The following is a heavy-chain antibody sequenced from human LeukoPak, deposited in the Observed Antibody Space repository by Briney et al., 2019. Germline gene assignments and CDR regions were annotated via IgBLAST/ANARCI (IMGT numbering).Heavy chain of an antibody. V-gene: IGHV3-23*01. J-gene: IGHJ5*01. CDR1: GFSFSFYA. CDR2: INANIGTT. CDR3: AKPISGGLAVTADWFHP. Sequence: GGSLRLSCAASGFSFSFYAMSWLRQPPGKGLEWVSTINANIGTTSYAASVRGRFTISRDNSKNTLYLQVNTLRADDTATYYCAKPISGGLAVTADWFHPWGQGTLVVVSS. D-gene: IGHD6-19*01.